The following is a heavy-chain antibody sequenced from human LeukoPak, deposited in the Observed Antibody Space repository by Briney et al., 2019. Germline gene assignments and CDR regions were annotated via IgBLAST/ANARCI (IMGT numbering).Heavy chain of an antibody. Sequence: ASVKVSCKASGYTFTSYGISWVRQAPGQGLEWMGWISAYNGNTNYAQKLQGRVTMTTDTSTSTAYMELRSLRSDDTAVYYCARVFQAETTRGSLIDYWGRGTLVTVSS. CDR1: GYTFTSYG. D-gene: IGHD4-17*01. CDR3: ARVFQAETTRGSLIDY. V-gene: IGHV1-18*01. CDR2: ISAYNGNT. J-gene: IGHJ4*02.